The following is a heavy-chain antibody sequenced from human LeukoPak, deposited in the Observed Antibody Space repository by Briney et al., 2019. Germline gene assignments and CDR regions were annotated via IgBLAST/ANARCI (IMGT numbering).Heavy chain of an antibody. CDR2: IKQEGSEK. V-gene: IGHV3-7*01. CDR1: GFAFSSYW. CDR3: ARRASSLYYYDSSGPRGVYFDY. Sequence: GGSLRLSCAASGFAFSSYWMSWVRQAPGKGLEWVANIKQEGSEKYYVDSVKGRFTISRDNAKNSLYLQMNRLRAEDTAVYYCARRASSLYYYDSSGPRGVYFDYWGQGTLVTVSS. J-gene: IGHJ4*02. D-gene: IGHD3-22*01.